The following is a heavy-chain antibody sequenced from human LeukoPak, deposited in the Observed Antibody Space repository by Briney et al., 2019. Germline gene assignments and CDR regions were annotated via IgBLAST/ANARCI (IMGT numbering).Heavy chain of an antibody. CDR1: GFTFSSYG. Sequence: GGSLRLSCAASGFTFSSYGMHWVRQAPGKGLEWVAVISYDGSNKYYADSVKGRFTISRDNSKNTLYLQMNSLRAEDTAVYYCAKSSQWLEPFDYWGQETLVTVSS. V-gene: IGHV3-30*18. J-gene: IGHJ4*02. CDR3: AKSSQWLEPFDY. CDR2: ISYDGSNK. D-gene: IGHD6-19*01.